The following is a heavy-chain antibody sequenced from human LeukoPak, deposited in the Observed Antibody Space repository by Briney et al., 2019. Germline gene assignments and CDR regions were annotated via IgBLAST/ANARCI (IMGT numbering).Heavy chain of an antibody. CDR2: LKEDGGQK. V-gene: IGHV3-7*04. J-gene: IGHJ4*02. Sequence: PGGSLRLSCAASGFTFSRNWMTWVRQAPGSGLEWVAHLKEDGGQKSYADSVKGRFTVSRDNSKNSLYLQMNSLRAEDTDVYYCERFGLVAAIDYWGQGALVTVSS. CDR3: ERFGLVAAIDY. D-gene: IGHD5-12*01. CDR1: GFTFSRNW.